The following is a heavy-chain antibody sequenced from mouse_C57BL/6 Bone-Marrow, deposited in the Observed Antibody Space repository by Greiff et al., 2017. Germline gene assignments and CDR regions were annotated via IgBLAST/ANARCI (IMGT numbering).Heavy chain of an antibody. CDR1: GFTFSDYY. V-gene: IGHV5-12*01. D-gene: IGHD3-2*02. CDR3: AKHKTSGDYFDY. CDR2: ISNGGGRT. J-gene: IGHJ2*01. Sequence: DVHLVESGGGLVQPGGSLKLSCAASGFTFSDYYMYWVRQTPEKRLEWVAYISNGGGRTYYPDTVKGRFTISRANAENTLYLQMSRLKSEDTAMYYCAKHKTSGDYFDYWGQGTTLTVSS.